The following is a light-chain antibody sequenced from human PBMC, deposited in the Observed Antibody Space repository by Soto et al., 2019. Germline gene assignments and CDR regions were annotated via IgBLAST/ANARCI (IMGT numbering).Light chain of an antibody. V-gene: IGKV1-5*01. CDR3: QQYNSYSYT. J-gene: IGKJ2*01. Sequence: DIQMTQSPSTLSASVGDRVTITCRASQSISSWLVWYQQKPGKAPKLLIYDASSLESGVPSRFSGSGSGTEFTLTISSLQPDDFATYYCQQYNSYSYTFGQGTKVDI. CDR2: DAS. CDR1: QSISSW.